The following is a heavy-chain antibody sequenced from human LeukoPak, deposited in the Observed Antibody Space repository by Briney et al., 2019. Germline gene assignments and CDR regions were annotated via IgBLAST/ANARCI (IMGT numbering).Heavy chain of an antibody. CDR2: IRHDGTEK. Sequence: GGSLRLSCAASGFSFSSYWMTWVRQAPGKGLEWVANIRHDGTEKYYVDSMKGRFTVSRDNTKNSLYLQINSLRAEDTAVYYCGRDGGGSYYFDYWGQGTLVTVSS. J-gene: IGHJ4*02. D-gene: IGHD3-16*01. CDR1: GFSFSSYW. V-gene: IGHV3-7*01. CDR3: GRDGGGSYYFDY.